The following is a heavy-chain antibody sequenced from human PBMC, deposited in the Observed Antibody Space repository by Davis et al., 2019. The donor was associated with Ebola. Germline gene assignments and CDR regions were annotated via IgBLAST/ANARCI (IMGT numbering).Heavy chain of an antibody. CDR3: ARDIEADYGGNSNY. Sequence: PSETLSLTCAVSGYSISSGYYWGWIRQPPGKGLEWIGSIYHSGSTYYNPSLKSRVTISVDTSKNQFSLKLSSVTAADTAVYYCARDIEADYGGNSNYWGQGTLVTVSS. D-gene: IGHD4-23*01. V-gene: IGHV4-38-2*02. CDR2: IYHSGST. CDR1: GYSISSGYY. J-gene: IGHJ4*02.